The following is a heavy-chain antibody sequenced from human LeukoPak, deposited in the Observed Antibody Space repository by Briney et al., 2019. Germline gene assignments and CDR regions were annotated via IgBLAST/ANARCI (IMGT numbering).Heavy chain of an antibody. Sequence: ASVKVSCKACVYTFTSYDINWVRQATGQGVEWMGWMNPNSGNTGYAQKFQGRVTITRNTSISTAYMELSSLRSEDTAVYYCARVGYSYGSYYFDYWGQGTLVTASS. V-gene: IGHV1-8*03. CDR3: ARVGYSYGSYYFDY. CDR2: MNPNSGNT. J-gene: IGHJ4*02. D-gene: IGHD5-18*01. CDR1: VYTFTSYD.